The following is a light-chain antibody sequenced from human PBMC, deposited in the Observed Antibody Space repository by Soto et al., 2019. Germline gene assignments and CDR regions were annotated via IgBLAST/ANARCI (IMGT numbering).Light chain of an antibody. CDR3: QQYDILPIT. CDR1: QDINNY. Sequence: DIQMTHSPSSLSASVGDRVTITCQASQDINNYLNWYQQKPGKAPKLLIYDASNLEIGVPSRFSGSGSGTHFTFTISSLQTEDIGTYYCQQYDILPITFGRGTRLEIK. J-gene: IGKJ5*01. V-gene: IGKV1-33*01. CDR2: DAS.